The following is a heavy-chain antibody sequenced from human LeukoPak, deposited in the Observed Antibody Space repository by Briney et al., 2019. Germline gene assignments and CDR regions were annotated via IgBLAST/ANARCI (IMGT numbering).Heavy chain of an antibody. Sequence: SGTLSLTCGVSGGSIITTNWWSWVRQPPGKGLEWIGEVHLNGATNYNPSLESRVSMSIDTSKNQFSLKLSSVTAADTAVYYCARGPYDSSRDWGQGTLVTVSS. CDR1: GGSIITTNW. J-gene: IGHJ4*02. V-gene: IGHV4-4*02. D-gene: IGHD3-22*01. CDR2: VHLNGAT. CDR3: ARGPYDSSRD.